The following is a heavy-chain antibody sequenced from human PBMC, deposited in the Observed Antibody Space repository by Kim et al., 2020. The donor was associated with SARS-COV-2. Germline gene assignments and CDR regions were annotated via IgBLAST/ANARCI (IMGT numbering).Heavy chain of an antibody. V-gene: IGHV3-23*01. CDR3: AKVSGQLDY. CDR2: ISASGDST. CDR1: GITFSSNA. D-gene: IGHD6-6*01. J-gene: IGHJ4*02. Sequence: GGSLRLSCAASGITFSSNALSWVRQAPGKGLEWVSSISASGDSTNYADSVKGRFTISRDNSKNTLYLQMDSLRVEDTAIYYCAKVSGQLDYWGQGTLVTVSS.